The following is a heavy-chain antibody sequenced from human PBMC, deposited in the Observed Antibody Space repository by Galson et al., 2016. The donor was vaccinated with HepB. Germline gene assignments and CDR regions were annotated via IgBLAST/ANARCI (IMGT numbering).Heavy chain of an antibody. CDR2: ISGSGGSI. V-gene: IGHV3-23*01. D-gene: IGHD3-10*01. J-gene: IGHJ4*02. Sequence: SLRLSCAASGFTFSTYAMTWVRQAPGKGLEWVATISGSGGSIYYADSVKGRFTISRDDFKNTLYLHLNSLRAEETAVYYCARAVHGSGSYWDKWGQGTLVAVSS. CDR3: ARAVHGSGSYWDK. CDR1: GFTFSTYA.